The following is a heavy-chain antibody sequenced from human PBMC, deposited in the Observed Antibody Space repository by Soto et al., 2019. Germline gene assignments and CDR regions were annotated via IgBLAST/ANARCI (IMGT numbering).Heavy chain of an antibody. CDR2: IYRSGTT. Sequence: SETLSLTCVVSNFSISSGYYWGWIRQSPGKGLEWIASIYRSGTTSYNPSLKSRVTISVDPSKNQFSLMLTAVTAADTAVYYCARTRSGSYYSVFNYWGRGSLVTVSS. CDR3: ARTRSGSYYSVFNY. D-gene: IGHD1-26*01. CDR1: NFSISSGYY. J-gene: IGHJ4*02. V-gene: IGHV4-38-2*01.